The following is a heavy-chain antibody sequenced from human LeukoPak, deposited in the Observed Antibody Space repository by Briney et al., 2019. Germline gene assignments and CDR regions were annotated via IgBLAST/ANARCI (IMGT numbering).Heavy chain of an antibody. CDR1: GGSISSGDYY. D-gene: IGHD3-22*01. Sequence: PSETLSLTCTVSGGSISSGDYYWSWIRQPPGKGLEWIGYIYYSGSTYYNPSLKSRVTISVDTSKNQFSLKLSSVTAADTAVYYCAREGATRRNYDSSGSYYFDYWGQGTLVTVSS. CDR3: AREGATRRNYDSSGSYYFDY. J-gene: IGHJ4*02. CDR2: IYYSGST. V-gene: IGHV4-30-4*01.